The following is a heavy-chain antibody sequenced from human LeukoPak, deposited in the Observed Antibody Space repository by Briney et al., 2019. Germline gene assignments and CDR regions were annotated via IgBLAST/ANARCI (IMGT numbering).Heavy chain of an antibody. CDR2: INHNGNVN. V-gene: IGHV3-7*03. CDR3: ARDSNGPAF. J-gene: IGHJ4*02. CDR1: GFTFSSYW. Sequence: GGSLRLSCAASGFTFSSYWMNWARQAPGKGLEWVASINHNGNVNYYVDSVKGRFTISRDYSKNTLYLQMNSLRADDTAVYYCARDSNGPAFWGQGTLVTVSS. D-gene: IGHD3-22*01.